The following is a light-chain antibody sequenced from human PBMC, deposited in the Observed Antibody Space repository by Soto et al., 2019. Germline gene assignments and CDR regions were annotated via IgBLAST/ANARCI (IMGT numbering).Light chain of an antibody. V-gene: IGLV3-27*01. CDR3: YSAADNSVV. CDR2: KDS. CDR1: VLAKKY. Sequence: SYELTQPSSVSVSPGQTARITCSGDVLAKKYARWFQQKPGQAPVLVIYKDSERPPGIPERFSGSSSGTTVTLTISGAQVEDEADYYCYSAADNSVVFGGGTKVTVL. J-gene: IGLJ2*01.